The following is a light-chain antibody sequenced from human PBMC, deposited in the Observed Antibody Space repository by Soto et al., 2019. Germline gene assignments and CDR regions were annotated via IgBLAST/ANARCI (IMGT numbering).Light chain of an antibody. J-gene: IGLJ1*01. CDR2: QVT. CDR3: SSYTDSSNYV. Sequence: QSALTQPASVSGSPRQSLTISCTGTSSDRAIYNYVSWYQQQPGKASKLMIYQVTNRPSGVSNRFSGARSGNTASLTISGLQAEDEADYYCSSYTDSSNYVFGTGTKVTVL. V-gene: IGLV2-14*01. CDR1: SSDRAIYNY.